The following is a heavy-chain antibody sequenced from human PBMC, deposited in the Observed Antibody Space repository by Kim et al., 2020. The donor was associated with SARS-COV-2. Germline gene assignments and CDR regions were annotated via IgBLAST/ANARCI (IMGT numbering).Heavy chain of an antibody. D-gene: IGHD2-15*01. CDR2: INTNTGNP. CDR1: GYTFTANA. CDR3: ARTIAADY. J-gene: IGHJ4*02. V-gene: IGHV7-4-1*02. Sequence: ASVKVSCKDSGYTFTANAITWVRQAPGQGLEWMGWINTNTGNPTYAPGFTGRFLFSLDTSVSSAYLEISGLKAEDTAVYYCARTIAADYWGQGTLVTVSS.